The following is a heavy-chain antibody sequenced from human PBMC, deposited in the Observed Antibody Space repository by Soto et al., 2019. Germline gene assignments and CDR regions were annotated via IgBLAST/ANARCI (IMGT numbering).Heavy chain of an antibody. CDR1: GFTFGSYA. Sequence: EVQLLESGGNLVEPGGSLRLSCVVSGFTFGSYAMSWVRQAPEKGPEWVAILGGDGFTTYYADSVRGRFTISGDKSKSTLFLQMNRLRADDTGVYYCAIALRPSLNFFYYMGVWGRGTSVIVSS. V-gene: IGHV3-23*01. CDR2: LGGDGFTT. D-gene: IGHD2-2*01. J-gene: IGHJ6*03. CDR3: AIALRPSLNFFYYMGV.